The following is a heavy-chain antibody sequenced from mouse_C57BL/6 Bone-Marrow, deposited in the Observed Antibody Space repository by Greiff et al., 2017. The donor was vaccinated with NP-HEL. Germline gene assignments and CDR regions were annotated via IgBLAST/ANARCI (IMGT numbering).Heavy chain of an antibody. CDR3: ARPPITTVGATGGY. J-gene: IGHJ2*01. V-gene: IGHV1-81*01. D-gene: IGHD1-1*01. CDR2: IYPRSGNT. CDR1: GYTFTSYG. Sequence: QVQLQQSGAELARPGASVKLSCKASGYTFTSYGISWVKQRTGQGLEWIGEIYPRSGNTYYNEKFKGKATLTADKSSSTAYMELRSLTSEDSAVYFCARPPITTVGATGGYWGQGTTLTVSS.